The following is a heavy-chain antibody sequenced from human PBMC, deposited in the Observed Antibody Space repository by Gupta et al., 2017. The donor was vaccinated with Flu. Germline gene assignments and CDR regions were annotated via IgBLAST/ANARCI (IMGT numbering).Heavy chain of an antibody. D-gene: IGHD2-15*01. CDR1: GFTFDDYP. CDR2: MSWDGGST. Sequence: EVQLVESGGVVVQPGGSLRLSCAASGFTFDDYPMNWVRQVPGKGLEWVALMSWDGGSTYYAESVKGRGTISRDNSKNALDRQMNSLRTEETALYDCAKDISEEGRRDRDYYFDDGGQGTMVTVYS. J-gene: IGHJ4*02. CDR3: AKDISEEGRRDRDYYFDD. V-gene: IGHV3-43*01.